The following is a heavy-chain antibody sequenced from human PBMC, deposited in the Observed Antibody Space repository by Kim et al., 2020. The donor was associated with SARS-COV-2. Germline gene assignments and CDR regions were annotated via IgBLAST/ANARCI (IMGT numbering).Heavy chain of an antibody. D-gene: IGHD6-13*01. J-gene: IGHJ4*02. Sequence: GGSLRLSCGASGFTFSMSAMAWVRQAPGKGLEWVSGISGSGSSTYYADSVKGRFTISRDNSKNTLYLQMNSLRAEDTAVYYCAKEEQQLVKYWGQGTQV. CDR2: ISGSGSST. CDR1: GFTFSMSA. CDR3: AKEEQQLVKY. V-gene: IGHV3-23*01.